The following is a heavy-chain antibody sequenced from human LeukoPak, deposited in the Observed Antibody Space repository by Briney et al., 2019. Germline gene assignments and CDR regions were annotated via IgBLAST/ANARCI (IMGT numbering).Heavy chain of an antibody. CDR3: ARVPGIAAASYYMDV. D-gene: IGHD6-13*01. CDR1: GGSISSSSYY. CDR2: IYHSGST. V-gene: IGHV4-39*07. J-gene: IGHJ6*03. Sequence: SETLSLTCTVSGGSISSSSYYWGWIRQPPGKGLEWIGEIYHSGSTNYNPSLKSRVTISVDKSKNQFSLKLSSVTAADTAVYYCARVPGIAAASYYMDVWGKGTTVTVSS.